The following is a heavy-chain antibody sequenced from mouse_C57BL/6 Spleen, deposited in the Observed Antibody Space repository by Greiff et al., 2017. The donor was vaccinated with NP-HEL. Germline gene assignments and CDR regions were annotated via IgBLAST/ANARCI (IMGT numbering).Heavy chain of an antibody. CDR2: ISSGGSYT. CDR3: ARGGDGDAMDY. D-gene: IGHD1-1*02. Sequence: EVQLVESGGDLVKPGGSLKLSCAASGFTFSSYGMSWVRQTPDKRLEWVATISSGGSYTYYPDSVKGRFTISRDNAKNTLYLQMSSLKSEDTAMYYCARGGDGDAMDYWGQGTSVTVSS. J-gene: IGHJ4*01. CDR1: GFTFSSYG. V-gene: IGHV5-6*01.